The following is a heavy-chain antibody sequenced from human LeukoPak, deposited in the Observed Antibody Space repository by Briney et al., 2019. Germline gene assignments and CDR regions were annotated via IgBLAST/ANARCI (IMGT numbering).Heavy chain of an antibody. CDR1: GGTFSSYA. CDR2: IIPILGIA. Sequence: GASVKVSCKASGGTFSSYAISWVRQAPGQGLEWMGRIIPILGIANYAQKFQGRVTITRDMSTSTAYMELSSLRSEDTAVYYCAAGTVAGTAWGFDYWGQGTLVTVSS. J-gene: IGHJ4*02. V-gene: IGHV1-69*04. CDR3: AAGTVAGTAWGFDY. D-gene: IGHD6-19*01.